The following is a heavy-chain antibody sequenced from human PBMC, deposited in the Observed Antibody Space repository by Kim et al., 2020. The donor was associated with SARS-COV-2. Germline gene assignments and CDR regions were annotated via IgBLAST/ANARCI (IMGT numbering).Heavy chain of an antibody. CDR1: GGSFSGYY. CDR3: ARDELSSSWYTSHDY. Sequence: SETLSLTCAVYGGSFSGYYWSWIRQPPGKGLEWIGEINHSGSTNYNPSLKSRVTISVDTSKNQFSLKLSSVTAADTAVYYCARDELSSSWYTSHDYWGQGTLVTVSS. D-gene: IGHD6-13*01. CDR2: INHSGST. V-gene: IGHV4-34*01. J-gene: IGHJ4*02.